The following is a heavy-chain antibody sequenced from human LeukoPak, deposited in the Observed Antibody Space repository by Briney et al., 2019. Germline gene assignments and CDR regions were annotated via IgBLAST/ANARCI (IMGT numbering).Heavy chain of an antibody. D-gene: IGHD2-15*01. CDR2: IYHTGST. CDR3: ARDSSRGLPIDY. J-gene: IGHJ4*02. V-gene: IGHV4-34*01. CDR1: GGSFSGYY. Sequence: SETLSLTCAVYGGSFSGYYWSWIRQPPGKGLEWIGYIYHTGSTYYNPSLKSRVTISVDRSNIQFSLRLSSVTAADTAVYYCARDSSRGLPIDYWGQGTLVTVSS.